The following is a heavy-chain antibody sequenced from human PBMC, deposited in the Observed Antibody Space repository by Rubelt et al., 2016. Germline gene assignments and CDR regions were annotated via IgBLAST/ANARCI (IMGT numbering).Heavy chain of an antibody. CDR3: ATELGHETKGFFDL. CDR1: A. V-gene: IGHV3-30*04. CDR2: ISYDGSNK. D-gene: IGHD3-16*01. Sequence: AMHWVRQAPGKGLEWVAVISYDGSNKYYADSVKGRFTISRDNSKNTLYLQMNSLRVDDTAVYYCATELGHETKGFFDLWGRGSLVTVSS. J-gene: IGHJ2*01.